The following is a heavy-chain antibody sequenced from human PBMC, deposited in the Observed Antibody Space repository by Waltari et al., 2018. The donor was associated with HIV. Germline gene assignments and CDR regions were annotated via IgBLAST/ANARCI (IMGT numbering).Heavy chain of an antibody. V-gene: IGHV1-69*01. CDR1: VGTFSIA. D-gene: IGHD2-21*02. CDR3: ARLGGESGDHKNYYYYGMDV. J-gene: IGHJ6*02. Sequence: QVQLVQSGAEVKKPGSSVKVSCKDSVGTFSIAISWVRQAPGQGLEWMGLIIPMYGTPTYAQKFQGRVTITADENTRTAYMELRGLRSEDTAVYYCARLGGESGDHKNYYYYGMDVWGQGATVTVS. CDR2: IIPMYGTP.